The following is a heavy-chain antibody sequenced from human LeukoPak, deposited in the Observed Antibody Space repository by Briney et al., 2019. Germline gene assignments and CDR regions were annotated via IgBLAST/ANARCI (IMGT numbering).Heavy chain of an antibody. Sequence: SETLSLTCAVYGGSFSGYYWSWIRQPPGKGLEWIGRIYTSGSTNYNPSLKSRVTMSVDTSKSQFSLKLSSVTAADTAVYYCARATRITIFGVTQEYYFDYWGQGTLVTVSS. J-gene: IGHJ4*02. CDR2: IYTSGST. D-gene: IGHD3-3*01. CDR1: GGSFSGYY. V-gene: IGHV4-59*10. CDR3: ARATRITIFGVTQEYYFDY.